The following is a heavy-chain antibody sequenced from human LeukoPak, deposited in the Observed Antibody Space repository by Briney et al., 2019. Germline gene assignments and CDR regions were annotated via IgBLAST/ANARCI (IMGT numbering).Heavy chain of an antibody. Sequence: SETLSLTCTVSGASISSYYWSWIRQPAGKGLEWIGRIYISGTTNYSPSLKSRITMSLDTSNNLLSLRLSSVTAADTAVYYCARNKGRYGSGRVHFDPWGQGTLVTVSS. CDR1: GASISSYY. D-gene: IGHD3-10*01. CDR3: ARNKGRYGSGRVHFDP. CDR2: IYISGTT. V-gene: IGHV4-4*07. J-gene: IGHJ5*02.